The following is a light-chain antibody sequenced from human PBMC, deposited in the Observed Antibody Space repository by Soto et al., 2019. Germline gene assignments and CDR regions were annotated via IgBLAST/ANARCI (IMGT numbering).Light chain of an antibody. Sequence: EIVMTQSPATLSVSPGERATLSCRASQSVSSNLAWYQQKPGQAPRLLIYGASTRATGIPARFSGSASGTEFTLTISSLQSEDFAVYYCQQYNSFPLTFGQGTKVEIK. CDR1: QSVSSN. CDR3: QQYNSFPLT. CDR2: GAS. V-gene: IGKV3-15*01. J-gene: IGKJ1*01.